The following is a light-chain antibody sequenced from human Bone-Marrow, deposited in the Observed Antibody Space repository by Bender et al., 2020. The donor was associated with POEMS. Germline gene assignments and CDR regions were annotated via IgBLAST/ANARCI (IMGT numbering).Light chain of an antibody. J-gene: IGLJ1*01. CDR3: FAHTSSGTHV. Sequence: QSVLTQPPSASGTPGQSVIISCTGSSSNIGAGYAVNWYQQLPGAAPKLVVYSNYQRPSGVPARFSGSKSGNTASLTSSGLQGEDQADYYCFAHTSSGTHVFGAGTKVTVL. CDR2: SNY. V-gene: IGLV1-40*01. CDR1: SSNIGAGYA.